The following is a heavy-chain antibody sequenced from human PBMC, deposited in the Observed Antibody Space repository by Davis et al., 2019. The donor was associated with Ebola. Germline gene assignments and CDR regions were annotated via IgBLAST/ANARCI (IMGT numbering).Heavy chain of an antibody. CDR1: GGSTSNRDFNY. Sequence: SETLSLTCTVSGGSTSNRDFNYWGWIRQPPGKGLEWIGSIYYSGSTYYKPSPKSRVTISVDTSKNQFSLKLSSVAAADTALYYCARLISTYSSTWWEYWGQGTLVTVSS. D-gene: IGHD6-13*01. J-gene: IGHJ4*02. V-gene: IGHV4-39*01. CDR2: IYYSGST. CDR3: ARLISTYSSTWWEY.